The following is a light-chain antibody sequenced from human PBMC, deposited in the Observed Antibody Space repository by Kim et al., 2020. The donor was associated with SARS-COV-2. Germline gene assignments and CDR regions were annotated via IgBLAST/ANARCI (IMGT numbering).Light chain of an antibody. CDR1: SLRYYL. CDR3: NSRDSSDDHVV. V-gene: IGLV3-19*01. Sequence: LGQTVRITCRGDSLRYYLASWYQQRPGQAPVLVIYGKNNRPSGIPDRFSGSSSGDTASLTITGTQVEDEADYYCNSRDSSDDHVVFGGGTRRTVL. J-gene: IGLJ3*02. CDR2: GKN.